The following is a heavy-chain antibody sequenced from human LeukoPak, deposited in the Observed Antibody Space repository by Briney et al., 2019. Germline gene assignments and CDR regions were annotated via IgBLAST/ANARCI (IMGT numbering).Heavy chain of an antibody. V-gene: IGHV3-15*01. CDR3: TTGLGYYGTHFDY. CDR1: GFTFSSYW. Sequence: PGGSLRLSCAASGFTFSSYWMSWVRQAPGKGLEWVGRIKSKTDGGTTDYAAPVKGRFTLSRDDSKKTLYLQMNSLKTEDTAVYYCTTGLGYYGTHFDYWGQGTLVTVSS. J-gene: IGHJ4*02. CDR2: IKSKTDGGTT. D-gene: IGHD3-10*01.